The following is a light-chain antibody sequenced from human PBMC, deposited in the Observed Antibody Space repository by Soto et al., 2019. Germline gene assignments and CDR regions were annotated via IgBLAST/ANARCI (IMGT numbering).Light chain of an antibody. Sequence: QSVLTQPPSVSGAPGQRVTISCTGSSSNIGAGYDVQWYQQLPGTAPKLLVYGNKNRPSGVPDRFSGSRSGPSASLAISGLQAEDEADYYCQSYDYPLSGWEVFGGGTKLTVL. CDR3: QSYDYPLSGWEV. J-gene: IGLJ2*01. V-gene: IGLV1-40*01. CDR1: SSNIGAGYD. CDR2: GNK.